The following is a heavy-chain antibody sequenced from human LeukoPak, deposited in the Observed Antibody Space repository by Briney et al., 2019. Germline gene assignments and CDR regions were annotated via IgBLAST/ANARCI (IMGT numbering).Heavy chain of an antibody. J-gene: IGHJ4*02. D-gene: IGHD3-16*01. Sequence: GGSLRLSCAAFGFTFRSYGMHWVRQAPGKGLEWMAFIQYDGSNKYYADSVKGRFTISRDNSKNTLDLQMDSLRPEDTAVYYCAKGGGEVFDYWGQGTLVTVSS. CDR3: AKGGGEVFDY. CDR2: IQYDGSNK. CDR1: GFTFRSYG. V-gene: IGHV3-30*02.